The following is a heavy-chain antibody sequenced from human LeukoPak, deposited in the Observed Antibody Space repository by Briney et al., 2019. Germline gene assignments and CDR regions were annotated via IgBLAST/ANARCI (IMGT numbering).Heavy chain of an antibody. V-gene: IGHV3-53*01. CDR3: ARDSTYYYFDY. CDR1: GFAVSSNH. J-gene: IGHJ4*02. Sequence: PGGSLRLSCAASGFAVSSNHMNWVRPAPGKGLEWVSIIYNAGTTYHYADSVKGRFTISRDTSKNTVYLQMSSLRDEDTAIYYCARDSTYYYFDYWGQGTLVTVSS. D-gene: IGHD1-26*01. CDR2: IYNAGTT.